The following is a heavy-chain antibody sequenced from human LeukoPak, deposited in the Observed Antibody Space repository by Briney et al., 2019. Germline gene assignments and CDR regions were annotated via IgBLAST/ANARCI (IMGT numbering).Heavy chain of an antibody. V-gene: IGHV5-51*01. D-gene: IGHD5-18*01. Sequence: PGESLKISCKGSGYSFTSYWIGWVRQMPGKGLEWMRIIYPGDSDNRYSPSFQGQVTISADKSTSTAYLQWSSLKPSDTAMYYCATRGGYRCSDAFDIWGQGTMVTVSS. CDR1: GYSFTSYW. J-gene: IGHJ3*02. CDR3: ATRGGYRCSDAFDI. CDR2: IYPGDSDN.